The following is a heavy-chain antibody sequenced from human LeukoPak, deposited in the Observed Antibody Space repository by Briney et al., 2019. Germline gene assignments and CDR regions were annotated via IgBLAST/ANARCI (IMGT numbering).Heavy chain of an antibody. J-gene: IGHJ4*02. CDR2: IYYSGST. Sequence: SETLSLTCAVSGGFISSYYWSWIRQPPGKGLECIGYIYYSGSTNYNPSLKSRVTISVDTSKNQFSLKLSSVTAADAAVYYCARAWYDSSGYYSPFDYWGQGTLVTVSS. CDR1: GGFISSYY. V-gene: IGHV4-59*01. D-gene: IGHD3-22*01. CDR3: ARAWYDSSGYYSPFDY.